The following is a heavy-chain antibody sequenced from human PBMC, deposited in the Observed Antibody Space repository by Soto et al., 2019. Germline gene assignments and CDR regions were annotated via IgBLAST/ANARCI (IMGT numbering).Heavy chain of an antibody. D-gene: IGHD4-17*01. Sequence: QVQLVQSGAEVKKPGASVKVSCKASGYTFTSYYMHWVRQAPGQGLEWMGIINPSGGSTSYAQKFQGIVTRTRDPSTGTVYRELSSLRSEDTAVYYCARAATTVTTSYFQHWGQGTLVTVSS. V-gene: IGHV1-46*03. CDR2: INPSGGST. CDR1: GYTFTSYY. J-gene: IGHJ1*01. CDR3: ARAATTVTTSYFQH.